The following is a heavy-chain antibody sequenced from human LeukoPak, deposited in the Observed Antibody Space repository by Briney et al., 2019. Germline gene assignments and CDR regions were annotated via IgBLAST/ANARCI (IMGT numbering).Heavy chain of an antibody. CDR1: GFTFSSYW. D-gene: IGHD1-26*01. CDR3: AQWSRYFDY. J-gene: IGHJ4*02. CDR2: ISGSGYST. Sequence: GGSLRLSCAASGFTFSSYWMSWVRQAPGKGLEWVSAISGSGYSTYYADSVKGRFTISRDNSKNTLYLQMNSLRAEDTALYFCAQWSRYFDYWGQGTLVTVSS. V-gene: IGHV3-23*01.